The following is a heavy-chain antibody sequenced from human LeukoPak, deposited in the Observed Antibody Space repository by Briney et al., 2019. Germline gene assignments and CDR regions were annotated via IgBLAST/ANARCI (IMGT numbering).Heavy chain of an antibody. CDR3: ARPGQLGSLYYGMDV. D-gene: IGHD7-27*01. J-gene: IGHJ6*02. CDR1: GYSISSGYY. V-gene: IGHV4-38-2*02. CDR2: IHHSGST. Sequence: SETLSLTCIVSGYSISSGYYWGWIRQPPGKGLEWIGNIHHSGSTYYNPSLKSRVTISVDTSKKQFSLKLRSVTAADTAIYYCARPGQLGSLYYGMDVWGQGTTVTVSS.